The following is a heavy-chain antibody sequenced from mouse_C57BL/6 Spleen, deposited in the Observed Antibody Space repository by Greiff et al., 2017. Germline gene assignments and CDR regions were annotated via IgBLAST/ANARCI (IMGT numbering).Heavy chain of an antibody. CDR2: IDPSDSYT. J-gene: IGHJ2*01. CDR3: AKGGGPDFDY. V-gene: IGHV1-69*01. CDR1: GYTFTSYW. D-gene: IGHD1-1*02. Sequence: QVQLQQPGAELVMPGASVKLSCKASGYTFTSYWMHWVKQRPGQGLEWIGEIDPSDSYTNYNQTFKGKSTLTVDKSSSTAYMQLSSLTSEDSAVYYCAKGGGPDFDYWGQGTTLTVSS.